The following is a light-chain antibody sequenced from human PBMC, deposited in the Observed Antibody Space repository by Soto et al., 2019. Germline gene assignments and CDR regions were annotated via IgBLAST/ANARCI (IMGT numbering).Light chain of an antibody. J-gene: IGLJ1*01. Sequence: QSVLTQPASVSGSPGQSITFSCTGTSSDVGSYNLFSWYQNHPAKAPKVMIYEVNKRPSGVSNRFTGSKSGNTASLTISGLQAEDEADYYCCSYAGGNTYVFGTGTKVTVL. CDR3: CSYAGGNTYV. V-gene: IGLV2-23*02. CDR2: EVN. CDR1: SSDVGSYNL.